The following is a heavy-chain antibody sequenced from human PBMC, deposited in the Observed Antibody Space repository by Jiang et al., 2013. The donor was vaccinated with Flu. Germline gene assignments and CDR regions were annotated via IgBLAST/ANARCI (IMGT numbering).Heavy chain of an antibody. J-gene: IGHJ5*01. D-gene: IGHD1-26*01. Sequence: QLLESGGGLVKPGGSLRLSCAASGFTFSDHDMTWIRQAPGKGLEWISYITSGGSNTYYADSVRGRFTVARNNAQNSLYLQMNSLRAEDTAVYYCARDSGTYYVDSWGHGTLVTVSS. V-gene: IGHV3-11*01. CDR1: GFTFSDHD. CDR2: ITSGGSNT. CDR3: ARDSGTYYVDS.